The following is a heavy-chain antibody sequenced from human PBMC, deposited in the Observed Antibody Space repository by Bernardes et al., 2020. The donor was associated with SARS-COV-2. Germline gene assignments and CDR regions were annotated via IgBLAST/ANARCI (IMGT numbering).Heavy chain of an antibody. J-gene: IGHJ3*01. D-gene: IGHD1-26*01. CDR1: GFTFSGSW. Sequence: GGSLRLSCAASGFTFSGSWMRWVRRDPGKGLLFVSDINYDGTMTNYAHSVKGRFTISRDNAKNTLYLQMNSLRAEDTAVYYCTRGRYYGFDFWGRGTLVTVSS. CDR2: INYDGTMT. CDR3: TRGRYYGFDF. V-gene: IGHV3-74*01.